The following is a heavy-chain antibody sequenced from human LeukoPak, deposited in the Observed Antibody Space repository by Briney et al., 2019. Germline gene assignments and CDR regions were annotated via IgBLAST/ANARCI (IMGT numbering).Heavy chain of an antibody. CDR1: GGSISSSSYY. D-gene: IGHD6-13*01. CDR3: ARDSSSFFDFDY. V-gene: IGHV4-39*07. J-gene: IGHJ4*02. Sequence: SETLSLTCTASGGSISSSSYYWGWIRQPPGKGLEWIGSIYYSGSTYYNPSLKSRVTISVDTSKNQFSLKLSSVTAADTAVYYCARDSSSFFDFDYWGQGTLVTVSS. CDR2: IYYSGST.